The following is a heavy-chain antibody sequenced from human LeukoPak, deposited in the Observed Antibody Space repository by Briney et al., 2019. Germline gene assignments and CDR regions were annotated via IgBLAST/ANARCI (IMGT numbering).Heavy chain of an antibody. Sequence: SQTLSLTCAVFGGSISSGSYYWSWIRQSAGKGLEWIGRIYTSGSTNYNPSLKSRVTISVDTSKNQFSLKLSSVTAADTAVYYCAREKSGVSYYYYHMDVWGKGTTVTVSS. V-gene: IGHV4-61*02. CDR3: AREKSGVSYYYYHMDV. CDR1: GGSISSGSYY. J-gene: IGHJ6*03. D-gene: IGHD2-21*01. CDR2: IYTSGST.